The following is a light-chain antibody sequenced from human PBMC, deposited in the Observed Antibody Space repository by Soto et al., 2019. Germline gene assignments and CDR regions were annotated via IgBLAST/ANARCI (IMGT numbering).Light chain of an antibody. CDR3: AAWDDSLWV. Sequence: QSVLTQPPSASGTPGQRVTISCSGSTSNIGSNYVYWYQQLPGTAPKLLIYRNNQRPSGVPDRFSGSKSGTSASRAISGLRSEDEADYYCAAWDDSLWVFGGGTKLTVL. V-gene: IGLV1-47*01. J-gene: IGLJ3*02. CDR1: TSNIGSNY. CDR2: RNN.